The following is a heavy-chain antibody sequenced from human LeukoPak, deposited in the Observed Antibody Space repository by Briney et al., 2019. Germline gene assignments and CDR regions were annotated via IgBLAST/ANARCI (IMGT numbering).Heavy chain of an antibody. D-gene: IGHD5-12*01. J-gene: IGHJ4*02. CDR3: ARDSYSGRAHFDS. Sequence: SETLSLTCTVSGGSISSYYWNWIRQPPGKGLEWIGYIHYSGSTNYIPSLKSRVTISVDTSKNQFSLKLSSVTAADTVVYYCARDSYSGRAHFDSWGQGTLVTVSS. V-gene: IGHV4-59*01. CDR2: IHYSGST. CDR1: GGSISSYY.